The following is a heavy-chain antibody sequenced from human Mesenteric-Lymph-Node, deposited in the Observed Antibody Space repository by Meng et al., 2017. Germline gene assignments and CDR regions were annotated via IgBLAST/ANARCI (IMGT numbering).Heavy chain of an antibody. J-gene: IGHJ6*02. Sequence: GESLKISCAASGFTFSSYWMSWVRQAPGKGLEWVANIKQDGSEKYYVDSVKGRFTISRDNAKNSLYLQMNSLRAEDTAVYYCARVIRGYSYGYSYYYYGMDVWGQGTTVTVSS. V-gene: IGHV3-7*01. CDR2: IKQDGSEK. CDR3: ARVIRGYSYGYSYYYYGMDV. D-gene: IGHD5-18*01. CDR1: GFTFSSYW.